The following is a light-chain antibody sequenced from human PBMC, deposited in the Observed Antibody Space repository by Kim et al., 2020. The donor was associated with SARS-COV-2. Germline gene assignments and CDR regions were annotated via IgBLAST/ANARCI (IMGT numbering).Light chain of an antibody. J-gene: IGLJ2*01. Sequence: SYELTQPPSVSVAPGKTARITCGGNNIGSKSVHWYQQKTGQAPVLVIYYDSDRPSGIPERFSGSNSGNTATLTISRVEAGDEADYYCQVWDSSSDLVVFG. V-gene: IGLV3-21*04. CDR1: NIGSKS. CDR2: YDS. CDR3: QVWDSSSDLVV.